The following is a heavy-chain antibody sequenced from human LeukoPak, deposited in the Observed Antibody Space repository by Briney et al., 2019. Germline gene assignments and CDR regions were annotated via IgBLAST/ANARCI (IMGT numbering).Heavy chain of an antibody. J-gene: IGHJ2*01. CDR3: ARDKGPYGYFDL. CDR2: IYYSGST. D-gene: IGHD2-2*01. CDR1: GGSISSGGYY. Sequence: SETLSLTCTVSGGSISSGGYYWSWIRQHPGKGLEWIGYIYYSGSTYYNPSLKSRVTISVDTSKNQFSLKLSSVTAADTAVYYCARDKGPYGYFDLWGRSTLVTVSS. V-gene: IGHV4-31*03.